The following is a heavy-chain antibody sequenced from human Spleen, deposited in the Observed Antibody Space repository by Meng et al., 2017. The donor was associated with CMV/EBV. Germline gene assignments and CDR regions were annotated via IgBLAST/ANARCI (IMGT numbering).Heavy chain of an antibody. V-gene: IGHV3-7*01. D-gene: IGHD4/OR15-4a*01. CDR3: ARVDDYSPTLAWGPKRRRGYYFGL. Sequence: WVRQSPGKGLEWLANIGQDGNEEYYADSVKGRFTISRDNAKRSLFLQMNSLRVEDTAVYYCARVDDYSPTLAWGPKRRRGYYFGLWGQGTLVTVSS. CDR2: IGQDGNEE. J-gene: IGHJ4*02.